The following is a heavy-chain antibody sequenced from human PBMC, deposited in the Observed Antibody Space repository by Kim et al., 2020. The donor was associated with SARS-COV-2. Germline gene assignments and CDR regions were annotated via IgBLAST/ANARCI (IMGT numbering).Heavy chain of an antibody. Sequence: GGSLRLSCAASGFTFNNAWMSWVRQAPGKGLEWVGRIKSKTDGGTTDYAAPVKGRFTISRDDSKNTLYLQMNSLKTEDTAVYYCTPRGSSGWYGWFDPWGQGTLVTVSS. V-gene: IGHV3-15*01. CDR2: IKSKTDGGTT. CDR3: TPRGSSGWYGWFDP. D-gene: IGHD6-19*01. CDR1: GFTFNNAW. J-gene: IGHJ5*02.